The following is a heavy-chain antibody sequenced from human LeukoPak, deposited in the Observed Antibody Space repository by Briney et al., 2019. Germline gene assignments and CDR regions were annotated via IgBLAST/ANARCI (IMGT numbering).Heavy chain of an antibody. Sequence: SETLSLTCTVSGGSISSYYWSWIRQPAGKGLEWIGRIYTSGSTNYNPSLKSRVTMSVDTSKNQFSLKLSSVTAADTAVYYCARDFWNRGAFDIWGQETMVTVSS. CDR2: IYTSGST. CDR3: ARDFWNRGAFDI. D-gene: IGHD1-1*01. V-gene: IGHV4-4*07. CDR1: GGSISSYY. J-gene: IGHJ3*02.